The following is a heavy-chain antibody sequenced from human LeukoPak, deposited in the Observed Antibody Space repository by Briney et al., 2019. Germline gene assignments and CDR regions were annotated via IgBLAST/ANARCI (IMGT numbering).Heavy chain of an antibody. CDR2: IYHSGST. D-gene: IGHD3-10*01. CDR1: GGSISSSNW. Sequence: SETLSLTCAVSGGSISSSNWWSWVRQPPGKGLEWIGEIYHSGSTNYNPSLKSRVTISVDKSKNQFSLKLSSVTAADTAVYYCAASLSIVRYYFDYWGQGTLVTVSS. V-gene: IGHV4-4*02. J-gene: IGHJ4*02. CDR3: AASLSIVRYYFDY.